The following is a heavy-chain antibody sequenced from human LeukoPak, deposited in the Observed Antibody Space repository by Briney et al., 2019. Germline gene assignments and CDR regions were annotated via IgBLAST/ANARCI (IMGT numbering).Heavy chain of an antibody. CDR2: VNLQGST. CDR1: GGSISDTNW. Sequence: PSETLSLTCGVSGGSISDTNWWTWSRQPPGKGLEWIGEVNLQGSTNYNPSLKGRVAISVDKSENHISLKLTSVTAADTAVFYCAREGGPYRPLDYSGQGTLVTVAS. J-gene: IGHJ4*02. V-gene: IGHV4-4*02. CDR3: AREGGPYRPLDY.